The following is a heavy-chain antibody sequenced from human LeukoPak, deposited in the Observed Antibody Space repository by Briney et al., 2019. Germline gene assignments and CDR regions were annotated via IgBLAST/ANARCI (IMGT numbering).Heavy chain of an antibody. CDR1: AYSFTSNW. D-gene: IGHD6-13*01. CDR3: AAAGTPNYFDY. V-gene: IGHV5-10-1*01. CDR2: IDPSDSYT. J-gene: IGHJ4*02. Sequence: GESLKISCKGSAYSFTSNWISWVRQMPGKGLEWMGRIDPSDSYTNYSPSFQGHVTISADKSISTAYLQWSSLKASDTAMYYCAAAGTPNYFDYWGQGTLVTVSS.